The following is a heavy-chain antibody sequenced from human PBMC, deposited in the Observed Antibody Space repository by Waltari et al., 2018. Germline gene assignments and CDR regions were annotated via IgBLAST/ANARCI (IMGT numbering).Heavy chain of an antibody. CDR2: IYYSGST. D-gene: IGHD2-21*01. CDR3: GSLNCGGDCYARPGEFDY. Sequence: QVQLQESGPGLVKPSQTLSLTCTVSGGSITSDNYYWSWIRQPPGKGLEWIGYIYYSGSTYYNPTLKSRVTMSIDTSKNQFSLKLTSVSAADTAVYYCGSLNCGGDCYARPGEFDYWGQGTLVTVSS. J-gene: IGHJ4*02. CDR1: GGSITSDNYY. V-gene: IGHV4-30-4*08.